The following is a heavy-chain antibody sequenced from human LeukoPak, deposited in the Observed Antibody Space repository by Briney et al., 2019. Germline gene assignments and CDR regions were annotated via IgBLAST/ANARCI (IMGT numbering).Heavy chain of an antibody. D-gene: IGHD3-10*01. CDR1: GFTFSSYA. CDR2: ISYDGSNK. V-gene: IGHV3-30-3*01. J-gene: IGHJ4*02. CDR3: ARAIDGACDY. Sequence: GGSLRLSCAASGFTFSSYAMHWVRQAPGKGLEWVAVISYDGSNKYYADSVKGRFTISRDNSKNTLYLQMTGLRAEDTAIYYCARAIDGACDYWGQGILVTVSS.